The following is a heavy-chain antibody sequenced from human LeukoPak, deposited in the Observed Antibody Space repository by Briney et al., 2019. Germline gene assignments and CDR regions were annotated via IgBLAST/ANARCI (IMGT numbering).Heavy chain of an antibody. CDR2: INHSGRT. J-gene: IGHJ6*03. CDR1: GGSFRGYY. CDR3: ARGKTYYYGSGSYYNRLPYYYMDV. V-gene: IGHV4-34*01. D-gene: IGHD3-10*01. Sequence: SETLSLTCAVYGGSFRGYYWSWIRQPPGKGLEWLGEINHSGRTNYNPSLKSRVTISVDTSTTQFSMMLSSVTAGDTAVYDCARGKTYYYGSGSYYNRLPYYYMDVWSKGTSVTVSS.